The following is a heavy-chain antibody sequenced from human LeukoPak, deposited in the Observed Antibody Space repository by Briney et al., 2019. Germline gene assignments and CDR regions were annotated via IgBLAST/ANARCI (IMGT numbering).Heavy chain of an antibody. Sequence: SVKVSCKASGGTFSSYAISWVRQAPGQGVEWMGGIIPIFGTANYAQKFQGRDTNTADEYTSTAYMELSSLRSEDTAVYYCARGGYYDSSGYYHWGQGTLVTVSS. CDR1: GGTFSSYA. D-gene: IGHD3-22*01. CDR3: ARGGYYDSSGYYH. J-gene: IGHJ5*02. CDR2: IIPIFGTA. V-gene: IGHV1-69*01.